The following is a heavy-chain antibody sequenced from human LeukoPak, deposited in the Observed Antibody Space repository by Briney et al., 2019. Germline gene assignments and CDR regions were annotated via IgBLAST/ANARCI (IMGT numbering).Heavy chain of an antibody. V-gene: IGHV1-18*01. CDR1: GYTFTRYG. Sequence: ASVKVSCKASGYTFTRYGISWVRQAPGQGLEWMGWISAYNGNTNYAQKFQGRVTMTEDTSTDTAYMELSSLRSEDTAVYYCATPSFDSLLYYFDYWGQGTLVTVSS. D-gene: IGHD3-9*01. CDR3: ATPSFDSLLYYFDY. J-gene: IGHJ4*02. CDR2: ISAYNGNT.